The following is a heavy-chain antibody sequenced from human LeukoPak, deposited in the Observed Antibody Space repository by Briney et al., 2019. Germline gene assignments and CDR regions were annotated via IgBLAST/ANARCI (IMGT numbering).Heavy chain of an antibody. Sequence: SETLSLTCTVSGGSISSSSYYWGWIRQPPGEGLEWIGSIYYSGSTYYNPSLKSRVTISVDTSKNQFSLKLSSVTAADTAVYYCARRSYYYDSSGYYKEVYFDYWGQGTLVTVSS. CDR1: GGSISSSSYY. J-gene: IGHJ4*02. V-gene: IGHV4-39*01. D-gene: IGHD3-22*01. CDR3: ARRSYYYDSSGYYKEVYFDY. CDR2: IYYSGST.